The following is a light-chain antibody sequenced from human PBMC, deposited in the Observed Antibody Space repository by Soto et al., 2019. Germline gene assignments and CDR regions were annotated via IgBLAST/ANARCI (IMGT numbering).Light chain of an antibody. CDR1: QSVSTSC. V-gene: IGKV3-20*01. J-gene: IGKJ2*01. CDR3: KQYGSSPLYT. Sequence: EIVLTQSPGTLSLSPGERATLSCRASQSVSTSCLAWYQQKPGQAPRLLIYGASSRATGIPDRFSGSGSGTDFTLTISRLEPEDFAVYYCKQYGSSPLYTFGQGTKLEIK. CDR2: GAS.